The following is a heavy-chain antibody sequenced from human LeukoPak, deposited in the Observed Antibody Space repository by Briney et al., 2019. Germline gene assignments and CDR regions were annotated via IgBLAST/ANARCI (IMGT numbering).Heavy chain of an antibody. CDR2: INHSGST. CDR1: GGSFSGYY. CDR3: ARGPRKVYYYYYMDV. Sequence: SETLSLTCAVYGGSFSGYYWSWIRQPPGKGLEWIGEINHSGSTNYNPSLKSRVTISVDTSKNQFSLKLGSVTAADTAVYYCARGPRKVYYYYYMDVWGKGTTVTVSS. V-gene: IGHV4-34*01. J-gene: IGHJ6*03.